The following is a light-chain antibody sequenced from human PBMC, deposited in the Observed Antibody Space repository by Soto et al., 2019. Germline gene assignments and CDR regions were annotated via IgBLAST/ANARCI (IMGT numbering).Light chain of an antibody. CDR1: QNINNY. CDR2: DAS. V-gene: IGKV1-33*01. Sequence: SSHRRSSLYANIGDRVTITFQASQNINNYLNWYQQKPGRAPKLLIYDASNLEAGVPSRFSGSGSGTEFTLTISSLQSEDFAVYYCQPYHTWPAITSGHRSRLEI. J-gene: IGKJ5*01. CDR3: QPYHTWPAIT.